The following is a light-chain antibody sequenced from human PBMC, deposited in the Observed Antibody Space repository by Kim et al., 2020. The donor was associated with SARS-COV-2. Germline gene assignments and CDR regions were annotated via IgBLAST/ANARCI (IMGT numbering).Light chain of an antibody. Sequence: DIQMTQSPLSLSASVGDTVTITCRASQTVGSHLNWFQHKPGKVPKLLIFGAYNLQRGAPSRFSASGSGTDFTLTINSLQPEDFVTYYCQQTYSIPTFGRGTKVDIK. CDR3: QQTYSIPT. CDR1: QTVGSH. CDR2: GAY. V-gene: IGKV1-39*01. J-gene: IGKJ1*01.